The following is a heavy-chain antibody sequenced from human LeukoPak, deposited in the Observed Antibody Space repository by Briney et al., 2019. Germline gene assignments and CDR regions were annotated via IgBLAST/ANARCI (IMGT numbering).Heavy chain of an antibody. CDR2: ISAYNGNT. CDR3: ARNDYYDSSGYYDY. J-gene: IGHJ4*02. Sequence: VASVKVSCKASGYTFTSYGISWVRQAPGHGLEWMGWISAYNGNTKYAQKLQGRVTMTTDTSTSTAYMELRSLRSDDTAVYYCARNDYYDSSGYYDYWGQGTLVTVSS. V-gene: IGHV1-18*01. CDR1: GYTFTSYG. D-gene: IGHD3-22*01.